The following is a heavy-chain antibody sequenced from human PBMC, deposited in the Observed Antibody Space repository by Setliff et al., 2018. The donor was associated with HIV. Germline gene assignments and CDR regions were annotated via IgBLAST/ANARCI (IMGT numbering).Heavy chain of an antibody. Sequence: PSETLSLTCTVSGGSISSSYYYLGWIRQPPGKGLEWIGSMYYSGSTYYNPSLKSRVTISVDTSKNQFSLKLNSVTAADTAVYYCARDPYGSGSYHYYYGMDVWGRGTTVTVSS. CDR2: MYYSGST. J-gene: IGHJ6*02. CDR3: ARDPYGSGSYHYYYGMDV. CDR1: GGSISSSYYY. D-gene: IGHD3-10*01. V-gene: IGHV4-39*07.